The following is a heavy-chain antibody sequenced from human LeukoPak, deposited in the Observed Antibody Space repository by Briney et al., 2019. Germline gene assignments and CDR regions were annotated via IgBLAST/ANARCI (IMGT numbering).Heavy chain of an antibody. CDR3: AKQLGYCSDGSCYFPY. CDR2: IRNNGGYT. CDR1: GFTFSSYA. Sequence: GGSLRLSCAASGFTFSSYAMSWVRQAPGKGLEWVSAIRNNGGYTYYADSVQGRFTISRDNSKSTLCLHMNSLRAEDTAVYYCAKQLGYCSDGSCYFPYWGQGTLVTVSS. J-gene: IGHJ4*02. D-gene: IGHD2-15*01. V-gene: IGHV3-23*01.